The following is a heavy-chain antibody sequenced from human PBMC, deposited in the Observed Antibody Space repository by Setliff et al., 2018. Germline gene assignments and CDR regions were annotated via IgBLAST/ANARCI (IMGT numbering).Heavy chain of an antibody. J-gene: IGHJ6*02. CDR3: ARDRTAMVTHYGMDV. V-gene: IGHV1-69*06. D-gene: IGHD5-18*01. CDR1: GGTFSSYA. CDR2: IIPIFGTA. Sequence: ASVKVSCKASGGTFSSYAISWVRQAPGQGLEWMGRIIPIFGTANYAQKFQGRVTITADKSTSTAYMELSSLRSEDTAVYYCARDRTAMVTHYGMDVWGQGTTVTVSS.